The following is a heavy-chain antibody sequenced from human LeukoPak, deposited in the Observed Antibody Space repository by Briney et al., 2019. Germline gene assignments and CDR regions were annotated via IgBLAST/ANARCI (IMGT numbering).Heavy chain of an antibody. J-gene: IGHJ6*02. CDR1: GFTFSDYY. CDR3: ARDGGYGDEGDYYYYYGMDV. Sequence: PGGSLRLSCAASGFTFSDYYMSWIRQAPGKGLEWVSYISSSGSTTYYADSVKGRFTISRDNAKNSLYLQMNSLRAEDTAVYYCARDGGYGDEGDYYYYYGMDVWGQGTTVTVSS. CDR2: ISSSGSTT. D-gene: IGHD4-17*01. V-gene: IGHV3-11*04.